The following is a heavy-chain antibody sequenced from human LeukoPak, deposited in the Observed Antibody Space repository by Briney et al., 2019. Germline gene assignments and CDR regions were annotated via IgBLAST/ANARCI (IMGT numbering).Heavy chain of an antibody. V-gene: IGHV4-59*08. CDR2: IYYSGST. Sequence: SETLSLTCTVSGGSISSYYWSWIRQPPGKGLEWIGYIYYSGSTNYNPSLKSRVTISVDTSKNQFSLKLSSVTAADTAVYYCAXXXXTMIVVAFDIWGQGTMVTVSS. CDR3: AXXXXTMIVVAFDI. D-gene: IGHD3-22*01. J-gene: IGHJ3*02. CDR1: GGSISSYY.